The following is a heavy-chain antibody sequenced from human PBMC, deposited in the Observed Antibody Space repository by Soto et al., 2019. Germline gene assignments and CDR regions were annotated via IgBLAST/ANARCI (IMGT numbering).Heavy chain of an antibody. D-gene: IGHD6-19*01. V-gene: IGHV1-2*02. Sequence: ASVKVSCKGSGYSFTAYSMHWVRQAPGQGLEWVGWFNPNSGDTIYAQKFQGRVTLTGDTSISTAYMELYSLTSDDTAVYYCAREASAVISIDYWGQGTLVTVSS. J-gene: IGHJ4*02. CDR2: FNPNSGDT. CDR1: GYSFTAYS. CDR3: AREASAVISIDY.